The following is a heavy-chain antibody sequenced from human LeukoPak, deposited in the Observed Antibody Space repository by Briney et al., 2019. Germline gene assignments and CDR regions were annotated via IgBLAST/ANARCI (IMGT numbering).Heavy chain of an antibody. J-gene: IGHJ4*02. CDR2: IIPIFGTA. Sequence: SVKVSCKASGGTFSSYAISWVRQAPGQGLEWMGGIIPIFGTANYAQKFQGRVTITADESTSTAYMELSRLRSDDTAVYYCARAYSELLWFGEWGYWGQGTLVTVSS. D-gene: IGHD3-10*01. CDR1: GGTFSSYA. V-gene: IGHV1-69*01. CDR3: ARAYSELLWFGEWGY.